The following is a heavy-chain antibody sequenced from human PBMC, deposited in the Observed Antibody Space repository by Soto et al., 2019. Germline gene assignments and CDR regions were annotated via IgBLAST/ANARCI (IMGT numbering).Heavy chain of an antibody. Sequence: GGSLRLSCAASGFTVSSNYMSWVRQAPGKGLEWVSVIYRGVSTFYADSVKGRFTISTDNSKNTLYLQMNSLRAEDTAVYYCARDHSCSGGSCYFSRGGIYFDYWGQGTLVTVSS. D-gene: IGHD2-15*01. CDR2: IYRGVST. J-gene: IGHJ4*02. V-gene: IGHV3-66*01. CDR3: ARDHSCSGGSCYFSRGGIYFDY. CDR1: GFTVSSNY.